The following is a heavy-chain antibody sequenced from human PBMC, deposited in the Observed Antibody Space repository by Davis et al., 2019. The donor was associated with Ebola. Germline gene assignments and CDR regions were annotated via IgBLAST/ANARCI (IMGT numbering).Heavy chain of an antibody. CDR3: AKSDCGGIGCKLINF. CDR2: ISGSGGST. CDR1: GFTFSSYA. Sequence: PGESLKISCAASGFTFSSYAMSWVRQAPGKGLEWVSGISGSGGSTYYADSVKGRFTISRDNSKNTMYVQMNSLRAEDTAIYYCAKSDCGGIGCKLINFWGQGTLVTVSS. J-gene: IGHJ4*02. D-gene: IGHD2-21*01. V-gene: IGHV3-23*01.